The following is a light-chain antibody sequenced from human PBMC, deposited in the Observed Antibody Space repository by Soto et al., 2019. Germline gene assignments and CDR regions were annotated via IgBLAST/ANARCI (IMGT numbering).Light chain of an antibody. V-gene: IGKV1-39*01. CDR1: QSISSY. J-gene: IGKJ1*01. CDR3: QQSYSTGT. Sequence: DIQMTHAPSSLSASVLDRVTLTFRASQSISSYLSWYQQKPGKSPKLLIYAASSLQSGVPSRFSGSGSGTDFTLTISSLQPEDFATYYCQQSYSTGTCGQGHKGDIK. CDR2: AAS.